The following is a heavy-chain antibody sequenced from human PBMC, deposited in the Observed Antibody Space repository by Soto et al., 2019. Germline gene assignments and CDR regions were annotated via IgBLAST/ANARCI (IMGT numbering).Heavy chain of an antibody. J-gene: IGHJ4*02. CDR1: GYTFTSYG. D-gene: IGHD2-21*02. Sequence: QVQLVQSGAEVKKPGASVKVSCKASGYTFTSYGISWVRQAPGHGLEWMGWVSAYTGNTNYAQHLQGRVTMTTDTATTTSSMELRRLRSYYTAVDYCARFQVVTPLDYWGQRTLVTVSS. CDR2: VSAYTGNT. V-gene: IGHV1-18*01. CDR3: ARFQVVTPLDY.